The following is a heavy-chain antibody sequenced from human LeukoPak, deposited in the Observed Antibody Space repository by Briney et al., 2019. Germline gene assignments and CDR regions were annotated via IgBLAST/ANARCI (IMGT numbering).Heavy chain of an antibody. J-gene: IGHJ4*02. V-gene: IGHV3-30*03. CDR3: ATWSSSSSH. D-gene: IGHD6-13*01. CDR1: GFTFSSYD. Sequence: GGSLRLSCTASGFTFSSYDMHWVGQAPGKGLEWVAVISYDGSNKYYADSVKGRFSISRDNSKNTLYLQMNSLRAEDTAVYYCATWSSSSSHWGQGTLVTVSS. CDR2: ISYDGSNK.